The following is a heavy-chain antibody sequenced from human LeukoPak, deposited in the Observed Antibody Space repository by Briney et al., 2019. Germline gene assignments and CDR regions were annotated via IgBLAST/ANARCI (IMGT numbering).Heavy chain of an antibody. CDR2: TFYSGST. J-gene: IGHJ1*01. CDR3: ARVGGYSSPLQH. D-gene: IGHD6-13*01. Sequence: SETLSLTCTVSGGSISSYYWSWIRQPPGKGLEWIGYTFYSGSTNYNPSLKSRVTISVDTSKNQFSLKLSSVTAADTGVYYCARVGGYSSPLQHWGQGTLVTVSS. CDR1: GGSISSYY. V-gene: IGHV4-59*01.